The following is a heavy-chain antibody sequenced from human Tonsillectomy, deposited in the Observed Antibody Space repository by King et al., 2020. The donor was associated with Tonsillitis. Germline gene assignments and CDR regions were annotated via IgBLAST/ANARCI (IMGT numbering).Heavy chain of an antibody. J-gene: IGHJ2*01. CDR3: ARDASRGGRDSSSSVDWYFDL. D-gene: IGHD6-13*01. CDR1: GYTFTSYY. V-gene: IGHV1-46*03. CDR2: INPSGGST. Sequence: VQLVESGAEVKKPGASVKVSCKASGYTFTSYYMHWVRQAPGQGLEWMGIINPSGGSTSYAQKFQGRVTMTRDTSTSTVYMELSSLRSEETAVYYCARDASRGGRDSSSSVDWYFDLWGRGTLVTVSS.